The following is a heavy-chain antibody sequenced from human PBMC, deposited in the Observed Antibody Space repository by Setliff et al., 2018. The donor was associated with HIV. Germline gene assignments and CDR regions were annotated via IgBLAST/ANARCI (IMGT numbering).Heavy chain of an antibody. CDR2: IYYSGST. V-gene: IGHV4-39*01. Sequence: LSLTCTVSGGSISSSSYYWGWIRRPPGKGLEWIGSIYYSGSTYYNPSLKSRVTISVDTSKNQFSLKLSSVTAADTAVYYCASYRKAERWLQLGGNFDYWGQGTLVTVSS. D-gene: IGHD5-12*01. CDR1: GGSISSSSYY. CDR3: ASYRKAERWLQLGGNFDY. J-gene: IGHJ4*02.